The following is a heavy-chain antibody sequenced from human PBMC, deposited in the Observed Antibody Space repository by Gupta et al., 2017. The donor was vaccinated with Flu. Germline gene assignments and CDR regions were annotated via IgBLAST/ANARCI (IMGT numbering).Heavy chain of an antibody. D-gene: IGHD5-24*01. CDR1: GIRFSDFG. V-gene: IGHV3-30*18. Sequence: QERAVASGGGVVQPGRSLRLSCAASGIRFSDFGLPWVLQAPGKGLEWVAVISHDGSNYYHTDSVKGRFTISRDNSKNTLYLQMSSLRTEDTAVYYCAKDWRWDNNNYGMNVWGQGTTVTVSS. CDR2: ISHDGSNY. CDR3: AKDWRWDNNNYGMNV. J-gene: IGHJ6*02.